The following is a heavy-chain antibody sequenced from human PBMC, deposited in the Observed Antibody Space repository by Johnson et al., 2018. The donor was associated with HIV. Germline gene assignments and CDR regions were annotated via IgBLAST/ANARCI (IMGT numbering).Heavy chain of an antibody. CDR2: ISGSGGST. CDR3: ARGGAVTRRSADAFDI. D-gene: IGHD4-11*01. J-gene: IGHJ3*02. V-gene: IGHV3-23*04. Sequence: VQLVESGGGLVQPGGSLRLSCAASGFTFSSYWMSWVRQAPGKGLEWVSAISGSGGSTYYADSVKGRFTISRDNSKNTLYLQMNSLRAEDTAVYYCARGGAVTRRSADAFDIWGQGTMVTVSS. CDR1: GFTFSSYW.